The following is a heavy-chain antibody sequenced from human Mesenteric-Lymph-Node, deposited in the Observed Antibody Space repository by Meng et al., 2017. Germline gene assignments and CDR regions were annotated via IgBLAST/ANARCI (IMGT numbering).Heavy chain of an antibody. CDR2: INPSGGST. D-gene: IGHD2-15*01. V-gene: IGHV1-46*01. J-gene: IGHJ4*01. CDR3: AREFEGYCSGGSCPHFDY. Sequence: ASVKVSCKASGYTFTSYYMHWVRQAPGQGLEWMGIINPSGGSTSYAQKFQGRVNMTRDTSTSTVYMELSSLRSEDTAVYYCAREFEGYCSGGSCPHFDYWGHGNQVTVSS. CDR1: GYTFTSYY.